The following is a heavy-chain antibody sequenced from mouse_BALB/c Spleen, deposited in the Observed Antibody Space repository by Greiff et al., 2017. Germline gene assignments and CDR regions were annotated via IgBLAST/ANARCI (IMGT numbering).Heavy chain of an antibody. D-gene: IGHD1-2*01. J-gene: IGHJ3*01. CDR2: IRNKANGYTT. CDR3: ARDDAFPLRRFAY. Sequence: EVKLVESGGGLVQPGGSLRLSCATSGFTFTDYYMSWVRQPPGKALEWLGFIRNKANGYTTEYSASVKGRFTISRDNSQSILYLQMNTLRAEDSATYYCARDDAFPLRRFAYWGQGTLVTVSA. V-gene: IGHV7-3*02. CDR1: GFTFTDYY.